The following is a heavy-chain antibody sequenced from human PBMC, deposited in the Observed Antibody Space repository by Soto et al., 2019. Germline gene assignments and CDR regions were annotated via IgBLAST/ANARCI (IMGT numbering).Heavy chain of an antibody. V-gene: IGHV1-18*01. CDR3: ARDLGGQIVDY. J-gene: IGHJ4*02. Sequence: QVQLVQSGAEVKKPGASVKVSCKASGYTFNSYGISWVRQAPGQGHEWMGWISGYNGNTKYALKLQGRVTMTTDTSTSTAYMELRGLRSDDTAVYYCARDLGGQIVDYWGQGTLVTVSS. CDR2: ISGYNGNT. CDR1: GYTFNSYG. D-gene: IGHD1-26*01.